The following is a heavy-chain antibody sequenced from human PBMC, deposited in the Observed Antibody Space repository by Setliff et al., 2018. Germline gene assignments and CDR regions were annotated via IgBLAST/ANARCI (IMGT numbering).Heavy chain of an antibody. CDR2: ISGGGSRT. D-gene: IGHD3-10*01. CDR1: GFTFSNYA. Sequence: GGSLRLSCAVSGFTFSNYAMNWVRQAPGKGLEWVSFISGGGSRTYYADSVKGRVTISRDNSKNTLYLQMSSLRAEDTAIYYCARDTSGRDALDIWGQGTMVTVSS. J-gene: IGHJ3*02. CDR3: ARDTSGRDALDI. V-gene: IGHV3-23*01.